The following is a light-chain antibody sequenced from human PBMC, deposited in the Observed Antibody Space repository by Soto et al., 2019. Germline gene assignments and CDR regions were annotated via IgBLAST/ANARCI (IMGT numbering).Light chain of an antibody. V-gene: IGKV3-11*01. CDR2: DAS. J-gene: IGKJ4*01. Sequence: EIVLTQSPATLSLSPGERATLSCRASQSVSSYLAWYQQKPGQAPRLLIYDASNRATGIPARFSGSGSGTDFTLTISSLEPEDAATYYCQQYERYNPSFGGGTKLEI. CDR3: QQYERYNPS. CDR1: QSVSSY.